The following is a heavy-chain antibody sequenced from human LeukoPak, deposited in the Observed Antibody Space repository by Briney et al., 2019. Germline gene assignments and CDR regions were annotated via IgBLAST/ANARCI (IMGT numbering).Heavy chain of an antibody. V-gene: IGHV3-64D*06. CDR1: GFTFSTYG. Sequence: GGSLRLSCVASGFTFSTYGMHWVRQAPGKGLEYVSAISSNGGSTYYADSVKGRFTISRDNSKNTLYLQMSSLRAEGTAVYYCVTDRRGILVRGTTFDYWGQGTLVTVSS. D-gene: IGHD3-10*01. CDR3: VTDRRGILVRGTTFDY. CDR2: ISSNGGST. J-gene: IGHJ4*02.